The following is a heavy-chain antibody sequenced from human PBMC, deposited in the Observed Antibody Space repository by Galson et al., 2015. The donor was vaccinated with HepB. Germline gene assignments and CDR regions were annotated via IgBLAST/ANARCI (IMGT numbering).Heavy chain of an antibody. CDR2: ISGSGGST. CDR1: GFTFSSYA. V-gene: IGHV3-23*01. D-gene: IGHD3-10*01. J-gene: IGHJ4*02. CDR3: ASHPGGSGSYYNGDFDY. Sequence: SLRLSCAASGFTFSSYAMSWVRQAPGKGLEWVSAISGSGGSTYYADSVKGRFTISRDNSKNTLYLQMNSLRAEDTAVYYCASHPGGSGSYYNGDFDYWGQGTLVTVSS.